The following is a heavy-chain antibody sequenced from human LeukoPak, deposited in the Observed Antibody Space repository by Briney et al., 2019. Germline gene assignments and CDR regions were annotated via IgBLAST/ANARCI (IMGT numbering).Heavy chain of an antibody. CDR2: IDSDVSST. J-gene: IGHJ3*02. D-gene: IGHD3-22*01. V-gene: IGHV3-74*01. Sequence: GGSLRLSCEVSGFTFNTHWMHWVRQAPGKGLVWVSRIDSDVSSTTYADSVKGRFTISRDNAKNSLYLQMNSLRAEDTALYYCARGDSSGYSSDAFDIWGQGTMVTVSS. CDR3: ARGDSSGYSSDAFDI. CDR1: GFTFNTHW.